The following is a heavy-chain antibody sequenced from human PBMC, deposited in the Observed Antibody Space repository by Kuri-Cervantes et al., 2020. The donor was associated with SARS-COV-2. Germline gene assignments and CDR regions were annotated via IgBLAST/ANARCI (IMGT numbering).Heavy chain of an antibody. D-gene: IGHD2-2*01. Sequence: GGSLRLSCAGSGFSFPQYPMHWVRQAPGRGREWVAILSHDATNKNYADSVKGRFTISRDNSKNTLYLQMNSLRAEDTAVYYCARGPQLLSPEAFDIWGQGTMVTVSS. V-gene: IGHV3-30*14. CDR1: GFSFPQYP. CDR3: ARGPQLLSPEAFDI. J-gene: IGHJ3*02. CDR2: LSHDATNK.